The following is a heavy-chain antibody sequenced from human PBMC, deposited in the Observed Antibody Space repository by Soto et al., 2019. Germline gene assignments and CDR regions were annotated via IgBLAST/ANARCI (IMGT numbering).Heavy chain of an antibody. CDR1: GGSISSGGYY. CDR2: IYNRGDT. J-gene: IGHJ4*02. CDR3: ARDYRTSAGRHFDY. D-gene: IGHD3-16*02. V-gene: IGHV4-30-2*01. Sequence: SETLSLTCTVSGGSISSGGYYWSWIHQHPGKGLEWIGYIYNRGDTYFNPSLKSRVAISIDRSKNQFSLKLDSVTAADTAVYFCARDYRTSAGRHFDYWGQGILVTVSS.